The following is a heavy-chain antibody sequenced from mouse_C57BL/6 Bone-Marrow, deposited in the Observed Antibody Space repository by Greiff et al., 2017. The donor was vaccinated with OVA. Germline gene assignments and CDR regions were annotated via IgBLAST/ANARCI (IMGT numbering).Heavy chain of an antibody. V-gene: IGHV5-17*01. J-gene: IGHJ3*01. Sequence: EVQLVESGGGLVKPGGSLTLSCAASGFTFSDYGMHWVRQAPQKGLVWVAYISSGSSTNYYAHTVKGRFTISRDNAKNTLFLQMTSLRSEDTAMYYCARSCVAYWGQGTLVTVSA. CDR3: ARSCVAY. CDR1: GFTFSDYG. CDR2: ISSGSSTN.